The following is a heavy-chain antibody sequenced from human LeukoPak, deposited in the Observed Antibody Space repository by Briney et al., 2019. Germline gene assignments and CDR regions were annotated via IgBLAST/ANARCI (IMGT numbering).Heavy chain of an antibody. J-gene: IGHJ4*02. V-gene: IGHV1-18*01. D-gene: IGHD3/OR15-3a*01. CDR2: ISPYNGNT. CDR3: ARGGDFWPYRD. Sequence: ASVKVSCKASGYSFTRYSISWVRQAPGQALERMGWISPYNGNTKYAQKLQGRVTMTTDTSTSTAYMELRSLRSDDTAVYYCARGGDFWPYRDWGQGTLVTVSS. CDR1: GYSFTRYS.